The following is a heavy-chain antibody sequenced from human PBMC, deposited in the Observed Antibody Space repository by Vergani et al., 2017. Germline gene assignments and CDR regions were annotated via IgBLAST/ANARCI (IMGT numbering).Heavy chain of an antibody. V-gene: IGHV4-59*08. CDR2: IYYSGST. CDR3: ARHSNPYYYYCYMDV. J-gene: IGHJ6*03. D-gene: IGHD1-14*01. CDR1: GGPISSYY. Sequence: QVQLQESGPGLVKPSETLSLTCTVSGGPISSYYWSWIRQPPGKGLEWIGYIYYSGSTNYNPSIKSRVTISVDTSKNQLSLKLSTVTAADTAVYYCARHSNPYYYYCYMDVWGKGTTVTVSS.